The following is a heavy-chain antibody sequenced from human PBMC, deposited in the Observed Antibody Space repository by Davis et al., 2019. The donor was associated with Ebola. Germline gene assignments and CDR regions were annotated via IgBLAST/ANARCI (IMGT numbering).Heavy chain of an antibody. CDR2: IYHSGST. CDR3: ARDPNQYSSSSAY. D-gene: IGHD6-6*01. Sequence: SETLSLTCTVSGYSISSGYYWGWIRQPPGKGLEWIGSIYHSGSTYYNPSLKSRVTISVDTSKNQFSLKLSSVTAADTAVYCCARDPNQYSSSSAYWGQGTLVTVSS. CDR1: GYSISSGYY. J-gene: IGHJ4*02. V-gene: IGHV4-38-2*02.